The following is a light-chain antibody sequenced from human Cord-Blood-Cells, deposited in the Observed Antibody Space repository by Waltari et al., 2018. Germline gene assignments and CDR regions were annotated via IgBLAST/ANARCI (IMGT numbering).Light chain of an antibody. CDR1: PSVSSY. Sequence: EIVFTQSPPTLSLSPGERATLPCRPSPSVSSYLAWYQQKPGQAPRLLIYDASNRATRIQARFSGSGSGTDFTRTISSLEPEDFAVYYCQQRSNWPPLTFGGGTKVEI. CDR2: DAS. J-gene: IGKJ4*01. V-gene: IGKV3-11*01. CDR3: QQRSNWPPLT.